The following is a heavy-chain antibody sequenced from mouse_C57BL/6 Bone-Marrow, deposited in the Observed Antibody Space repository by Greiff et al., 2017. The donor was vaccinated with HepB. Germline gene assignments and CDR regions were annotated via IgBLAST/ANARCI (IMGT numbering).Heavy chain of an antibody. CDR3: TPPYAMDY. CDR1: GFNIKDDY. CDR2: IDPENGDT. J-gene: IGHJ4*01. V-gene: IGHV14-4*01. Sequence: EVKVVESGAELVRPGASVKLSCTASGFNIKDDYMHWVKQRPEQGLEWIGWIDPENGDTEYASKFQGKATITADTSSNTAYLQLSSLTSEDTAVYYCTPPYAMDYWGQGTSVTVSS.